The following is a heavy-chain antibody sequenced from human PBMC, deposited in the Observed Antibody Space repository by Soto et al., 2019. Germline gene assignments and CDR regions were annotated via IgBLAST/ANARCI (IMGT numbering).Heavy chain of an antibody. D-gene: IGHD2-15*01. J-gene: IGHJ2*01. CDR3: VRCYCSVGSCYACWHFDL. CDR1: GYTFSDYA. Sequence: QVPLVQSGREVKKPGASVKVSCQASGYTFSDYAISWVRQAPGQGLEWMGWISASTRNTDQAQNFQGRVIMTLDTSTNTAYMELRSLRSDDTAVYYCVRCYCSVGSCYACWHFDLWGRGTLVTVSS. CDR2: ISASTRNT. V-gene: IGHV1-18*01.